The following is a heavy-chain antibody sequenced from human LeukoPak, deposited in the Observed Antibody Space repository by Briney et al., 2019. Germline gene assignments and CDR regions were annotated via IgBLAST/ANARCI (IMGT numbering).Heavy chain of an antibody. Sequence: ASVKVSCKASGYTFTGYYMHWVRQAPGQGLEWMGWINPNNGGTNYAQKFQGRVTMTRDTSISTAYMELSRLRSGDTAVYYCARGAAYTYYYDSSGYYRHFDYWGQGTLVTVSS. CDR1: GYTFTGYY. D-gene: IGHD3-22*01. CDR2: INPNNGGT. CDR3: ARGAAYTYYYDSSGYYRHFDY. V-gene: IGHV1-2*02. J-gene: IGHJ4*02.